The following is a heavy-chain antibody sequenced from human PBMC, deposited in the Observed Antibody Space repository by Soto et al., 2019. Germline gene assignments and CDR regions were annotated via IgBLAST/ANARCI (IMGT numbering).Heavy chain of an antibody. Sequence: GGSLRLSCAASGFTVSSYGMHWVRQAPGKGLEWVAVISRDGGTQYYADSVKGRFTISKDNSRNTLFLEMNSLRGDDMAVYYCTGEVASGYWGQGTLVTVS. CDR1: GFTVSSYG. CDR2: ISRDGGTQ. CDR3: TGEVASGY. V-gene: IGHV3-30*03. D-gene: IGHD3-10*01. J-gene: IGHJ4*02.